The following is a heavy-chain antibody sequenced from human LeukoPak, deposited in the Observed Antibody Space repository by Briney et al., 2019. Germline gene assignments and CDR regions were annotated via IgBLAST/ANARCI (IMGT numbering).Heavy chain of an antibody. J-gene: IGHJ4*02. CDR2: INPNSGGT. CDR3: ARSSDNLP. D-gene: IGHD3-9*01. V-gene: IGHV1-2*02. CDR1: GYTFTGYY. Sequence: ASVKVSCKASGYTFTGYYMHWVRQAPGQGLEWMGWINPNSGGTNYAQKFRGRVTMTRDTSISTAYMELSSLRFDDTAVYYCARSSDNLPWGQGTLVTVSS.